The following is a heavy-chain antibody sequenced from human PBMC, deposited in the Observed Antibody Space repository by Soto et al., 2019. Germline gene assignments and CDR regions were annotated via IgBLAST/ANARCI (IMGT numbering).Heavy chain of an antibody. D-gene: IGHD6-19*01. V-gene: IGHV3-21*01. CDR2: ISSSGRYI. J-gene: IGHJ3*02. CDR3: ARTLRAVAGLDTFDI. Sequence: PGGSLRLSCAASGFTFDDYGMSWVRQAPGKGLEWVSSISSSGRYIYYADSVKGRFTISRDSAKSSLYLQMNSLRAEDTAIYYCARTLRAVAGLDTFDIWGQGTMVTVSS. CDR1: GFTFDDYG.